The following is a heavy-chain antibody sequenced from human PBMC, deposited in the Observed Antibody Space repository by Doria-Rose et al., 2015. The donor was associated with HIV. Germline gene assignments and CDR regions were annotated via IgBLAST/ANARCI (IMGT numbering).Heavy chain of an antibody. D-gene: IGHD3-10*01. CDR2: IYSSGST. J-gene: IGHJ6*03. CDR1: Y. V-gene: IGHV4-4*09. CDR3: ARFRPSRGIYYSLDV. Sequence: YWNWIRQPPGKGLEWIGYIYSSGSTHYNSSLKGRVTISIDTSKNQFSLKLSSVTAADTAVYYCARFRPSRGIYYSLDVWGKGTTVTVSS.